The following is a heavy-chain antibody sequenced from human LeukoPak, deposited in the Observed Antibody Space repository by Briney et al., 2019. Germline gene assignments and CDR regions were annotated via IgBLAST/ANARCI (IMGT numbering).Heavy chain of an antibody. Sequence: GGSLRLSCAASGFNFSIYTMIWVRQAPGKGLEWVSFISSSGGTIYYAESVKGRFTISRDNAKNSLYLQMNSLRDEDTAVYYCAKGSRPSDYWGQGTLVTVSS. CDR3: AKGSRPSDY. J-gene: IGHJ4*02. CDR2: ISSSGGTI. V-gene: IGHV3-48*02. CDR1: GFNFSIYT.